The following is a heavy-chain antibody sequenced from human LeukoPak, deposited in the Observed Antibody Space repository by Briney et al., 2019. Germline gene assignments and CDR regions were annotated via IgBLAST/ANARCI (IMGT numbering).Heavy chain of an antibody. J-gene: IGHJ4*02. CDR2: FDPEDGET. D-gene: IGHD3-10*01. CDR3: ATGMLIFGSGRHPLDY. V-gene: IGHV1-24*01. CDR1: GYTLTELS. Sequence: ASVKVSCKVSGYTLTELSMHWVRQAPGKGLEWMGGFDPEDGETNYAQKFQDRVTMTEDTSTDTAYMELSSLRSEDTAVYYCATGMLIFGSGRHPLDYWGQGTPVTVSS.